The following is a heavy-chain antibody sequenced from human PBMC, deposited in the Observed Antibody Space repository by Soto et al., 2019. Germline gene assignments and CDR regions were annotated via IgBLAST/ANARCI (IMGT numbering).Heavy chain of an antibody. CDR3: ARKSGYYLYYYYYGMDV. J-gene: IGHJ6*02. CDR2: IYWNDDK. D-gene: IGHD3-22*01. CDR1: GFSLRTSGVG. Sequence: SGPTLVKPTQTLTLTCTFSGFSLRTSGVGVGWIRQPPGKALEWLALIYWNDDKRYSPSRTSRLTITKDTSKNQVVLTMTNMDPVDTATYYCARKSGYYLYYYYYGMDVWGQGTTVTVSS. V-gene: IGHV2-5*01.